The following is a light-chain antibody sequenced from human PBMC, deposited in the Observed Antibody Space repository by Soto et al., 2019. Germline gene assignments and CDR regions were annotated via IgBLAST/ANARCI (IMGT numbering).Light chain of an antibody. Sequence: DTQMTQSPSSLSASVGDRVTITCRASQSISSYLNWYQHKPGKAPKLLIYAASSLKSGVPSRFSGSGSGTDFTLAISSLQPEDFATYYCQQSYSTPRTFGQGTKVEIK. V-gene: IGKV1-39*01. CDR3: QQSYSTPRT. J-gene: IGKJ1*01. CDR2: AAS. CDR1: QSISSY.